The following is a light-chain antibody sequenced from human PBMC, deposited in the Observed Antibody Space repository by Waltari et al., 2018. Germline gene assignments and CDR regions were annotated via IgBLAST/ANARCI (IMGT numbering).Light chain of an antibody. CDR2: AAS. J-gene: IGKJ4*01. V-gene: IGKV1-12*01. Sequence: DIQMTQSPTSVSASVGDRVSITCRASQDISIWVAWYQQTPGKAPKFLIYAASTLQSGVPSIFSGRGSGTDFTLTISSLQPEDFATYYCQQANTFPLTFGGGTKVEMK. CDR3: QQANTFPLT. CDR1: QDISIW.